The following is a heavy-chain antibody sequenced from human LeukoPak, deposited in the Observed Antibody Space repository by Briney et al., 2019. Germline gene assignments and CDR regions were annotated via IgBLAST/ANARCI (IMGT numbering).Heavy chain of an antibody. V-gene: IGHV3-48*03. CDR1: GFTFSSYE. D-gene: IGHD3-10*01. Sequence: PGGSLRLSCAASGFTFSSYEMNWVRQAPGEGLEWVSYISSSGSTIYYADSVKGRFTISRDNAKNSLYLQMNSLRAEDTAVYYCASPYGSGSLDYWGQGTLVTVSS. J-gene: IGHJ4*02. CDR3: ASPYGSGSLDY. CDR2: ISSSGSTI.